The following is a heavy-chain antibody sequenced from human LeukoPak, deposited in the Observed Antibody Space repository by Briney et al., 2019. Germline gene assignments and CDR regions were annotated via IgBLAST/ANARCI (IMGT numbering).Heavy chain of an antibody. CDR2: ISSSSSYI. CDR3: ARDWFGELLFQGSFDY. Sequence: GGSLRLSCAASGFTFSSYSMNWVRQAPGKGLEWVSSISSSSSYIYYADSVKGRFTISRDNAKNSLYLQMNSLRAEDTAVYYCARDWFGELLFQGSFDYWGQGTLVTVSS. J-gene: IGHJ4*02. CDR1: GFTFSSYS. D-gene: IGHD3-10*01. V-gene: IGHV3-21*01.